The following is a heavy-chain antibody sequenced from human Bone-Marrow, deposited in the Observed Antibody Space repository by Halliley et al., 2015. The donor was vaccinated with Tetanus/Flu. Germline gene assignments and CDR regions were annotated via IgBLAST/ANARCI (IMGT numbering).Heavy chain of an antibody. D-gene: IGHD5-18*01. CDR3: ARSTYGSAVAFDY. CDR1: GGSISSRY. J-gene: IGHJ4*02. V-gene: IGHV4-59*01. CDR2: ISTSGNT. Sequence: TLSLTCTVSGGSISSRYWSWVRQPPGQGLEWIRYISTSGNTNFKPALKSRVSISLDTSKSQISLTLSSVTAADTAVYYCARSTYGSAVAFDYWGQGTLVTVSS.